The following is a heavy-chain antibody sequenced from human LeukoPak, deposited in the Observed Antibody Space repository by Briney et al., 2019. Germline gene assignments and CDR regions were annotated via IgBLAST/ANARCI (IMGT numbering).Heavy chain of an antibody. Sequence: ASVKVSCKASGYTFTSYGISWVRQAPGQGLEWMGWISAYNGNTDYAQKLQGRVTMTTDTSTSTAYMELRSLRSDDTAVYYCARNFPPRVPDYYYYYMDVWGKGTTVTVSS. CDR2: ISAYNGNT. V-gene: IGHV1-18*01. CDR3: ARNFPPRVPDYYYYYMDV. D-gene: IGHD2-2*01. CDR1: GYTFTSYG. J-gene: IGHJ6*03.